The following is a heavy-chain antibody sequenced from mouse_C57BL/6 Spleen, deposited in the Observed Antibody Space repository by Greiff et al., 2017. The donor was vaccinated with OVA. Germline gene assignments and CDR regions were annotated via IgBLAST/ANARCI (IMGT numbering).Heavy chain of an antibody. J-gene: IGHJ1*03. Sequence: EVMLVESGGGLVKPGGSLKLSCAASGFTFSSYTMSWVRQTPEKRLEWVATISGGGGNTYYPDSVKGRFTIARDNAKNTRYLQMSSLRSEDTALYYCARHTGSRDWYFDVWGTGTTVTVSS. CDR2: ISGGGGNT. V-gene: IGHV5-9*01. CDR3: ARHTGSRDWYFDV. D-gene: IGHD1-1*01. CDR1: GFTFSSYT.